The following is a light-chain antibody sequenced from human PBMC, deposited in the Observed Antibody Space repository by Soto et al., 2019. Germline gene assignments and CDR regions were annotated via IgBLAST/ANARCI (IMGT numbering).Light chain of an antibody. CDR2: EDD. Sequence: NFMLTQPHSVSESPGKTVTISCTGTSGSIASGYVQWYQQRPGSAPTTLIYEDDQRPAGVPDRFSGSIDTSSNSASLIISGLPTEDEPDYYCQSTDGNSMVFGGGTKLTVL. CDR1: SGSIASGY. CDR3: QSTDGNSMV. J-gene: IGLJ2*01. V-gene: IGLV6-57*02.